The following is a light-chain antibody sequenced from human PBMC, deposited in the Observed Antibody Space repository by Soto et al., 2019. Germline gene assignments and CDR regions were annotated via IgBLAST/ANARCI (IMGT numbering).Light chain of an antibody. V-gene: IGKV3-20*01. J-gene: IGKJ1*01. CDR3: QQYGGSRT. CDR1: QSVTSSY. CDR2: GAS. Sequence: EIVLTQSPGTLPLSPGERATLSCRASQSVTSSYLAWYQQKPGQAPRLLISGASNRATGIPDRFSGSGSGTDFTLTISRLEPEDFAVYYCQQYGGSRTFSQGTKV.